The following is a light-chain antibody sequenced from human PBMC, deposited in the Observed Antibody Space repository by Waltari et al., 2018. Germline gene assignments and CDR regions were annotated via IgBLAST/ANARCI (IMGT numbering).Light chain of an antibody. Sequence: EIVLTQSPVTVSLSPGERATLSCRASQNINPDLVWYQQKPGQPPRLLIYDASNRASGIPPRFSGSGSGTDFTLIISSLEPEDFAVYFCQQCFYWPRTFGQGTKIEMK. J-gene: IGKJ1*01. V-gene: IGKV3-11*01. CDR2: DAS. CDR1: QNINPD. CDR3: QQCFYWPRT.